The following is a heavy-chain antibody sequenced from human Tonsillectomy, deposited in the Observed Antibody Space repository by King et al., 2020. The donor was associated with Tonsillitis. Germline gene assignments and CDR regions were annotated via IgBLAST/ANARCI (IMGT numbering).Heavy chain of an antibody. CDR1: GGSVSSGGYS. V-gene: IGHV4-30-4*07. J-gene: IGHJ6*02. D-gene: IGHD6-13*01. CDR3: ASQSRQLIPYYSYYGMDV. Sequence: VQLQESGPRLVKPSQTLSLTCAVSGGSVSSGGYSWSWIRQPPGRGLEWIGYIYYSGSTYYNPSLRSRVTISIDTSKKQFSLKLSSVTAADTAVYYCASQSRQLIPYYSYYGMDVWGQGTTVTVSS. CDR2: IYYSGST.